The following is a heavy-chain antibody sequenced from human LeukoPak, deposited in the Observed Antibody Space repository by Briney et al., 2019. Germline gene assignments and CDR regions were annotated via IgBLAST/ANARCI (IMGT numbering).Heavy chain of an antibody. D-gene: IGHD6-19*01. CDR2: IYHSGST. J-gene: IGHJ4*02. CDR1: GGPFRGYH. V-gene: IGHV4-34*01. CDR3: ASSSGWYGY. Sequence: PSETLSLTCAVYGGPFRGYHWSWIRQPPGKGLEWIGEIYHSGSTYYNPSLKSRVTISVDTSKNQFSLKLSSVTAADTAVYYCASSSGWYGYWGQGTLVTVSS.